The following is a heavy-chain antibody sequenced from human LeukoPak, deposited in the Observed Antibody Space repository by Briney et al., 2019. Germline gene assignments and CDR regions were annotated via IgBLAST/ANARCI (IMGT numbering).Heavy chain of an antibody. Sequence: PSETLSLTCTVSGGSISSSSYYWGWIRQPPGKGLEWIGSIYYSGSTYYNPSLKSRVTISVDTSKNQFSLKLSSVTAADTAVYYCARQDHWYYFDYWGQGTLVTVSS. CDR2: IYYSGST. D-gene: IGHD2-8*02. V-gene: IGHV4-39*01. CDR3: ARQDHWYYFDY. CDR1: GGSISSSSYY. J-gene: IGHJ4*02.